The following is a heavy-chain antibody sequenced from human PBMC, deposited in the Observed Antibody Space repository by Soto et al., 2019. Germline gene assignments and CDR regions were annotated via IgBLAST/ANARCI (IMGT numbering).Heavy chain of an antibody. CDR3: ARRGTPIDY. J-gene: IGHJ4*02. V-gene: IGHV1-18*01. Sequence: QVQLVQSGAEVKKPGASVKVSCKASGYTFTNFGISWVRQAPGQGLEWMAWISAYNGNPNYAQKFQGRVTMTTDTSTSTAYMEVRSLRFDDTAVDFCARRGTPIDYWGQGTLVTVSS. CDR2: ISAYNGNP. CDR1: GYTFTNFG. D-gene: IGHD3-16*01.